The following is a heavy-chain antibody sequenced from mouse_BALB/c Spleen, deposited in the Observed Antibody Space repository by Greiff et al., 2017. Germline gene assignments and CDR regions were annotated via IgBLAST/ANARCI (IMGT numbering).Heavy chain of an antibody. D-gene: IGHD1-1*01. CDR1: GFTFSSFG. V-gene: IGHV5-17*02. CDR2: ISSGSSTI. CDR3: ARNYGSSYERVFDY. Sequence: EVQRVESGGGLVQPGGSRKLSCAASGFTFSSFGMHWVRQAPEKGLEWVAYISSGSSTIYYADTVKGRFTISRDNPKNTLFLQMTSLRSEDTAMYYCARNYGSSYERVFDYWGQGTTLTVSS. J-gene: IGHJ2*01.